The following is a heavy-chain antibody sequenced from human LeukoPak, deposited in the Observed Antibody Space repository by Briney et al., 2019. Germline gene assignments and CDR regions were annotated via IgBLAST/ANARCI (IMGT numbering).Heavy chain of an antibody. CDR1: GGSISSSSYY. J-gene: IGHJ6*03. D-gene: IGHD5-18*01. CDR2: IYYSGST. CDR3: ARVDTAMVGVLYYYYMDV. Sequence: SETLSLTCTVSGGSISSSSYYWGWIRQPPGKGLEWIGSIYYSGSTYYNPSLKSRVTISVDTSKNQFSLKLSSVTAADTAVYYCARVDTAMVGVLYYYYMDVWGKGTTVTVSS. V-gene: IGHV4-39*07.